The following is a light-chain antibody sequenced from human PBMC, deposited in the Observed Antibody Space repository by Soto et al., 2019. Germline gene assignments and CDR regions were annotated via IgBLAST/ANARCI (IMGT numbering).Light chain of an antibody. Sequence: QSALTQPPSASGSPGQSVTISCTGTSSDGGGYNYVSWYQQYPGRAPNLMIYEVTKRPSGVPDRFSGSKSGNTASLTVSGLQAEDEADYYCRSYEASNDFYFVFGGGTKLTVL. CDR2: EVT. CDR3: RSYEASNDFYFV. J-gene: IGLJ3*02. CDR1: SSDGGGYNY. V-gene: IGLV2-8*01.